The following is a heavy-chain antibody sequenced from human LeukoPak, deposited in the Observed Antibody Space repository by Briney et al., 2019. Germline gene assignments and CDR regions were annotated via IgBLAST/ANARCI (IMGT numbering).Heavy chain of an antibody. Sequence: GGPLRLSCAASGFTFSSYEMNWVRQAPGKGLEWVSYISSSGTTIYYADSVKGRFTISRDNAKNSLYLQMNSLRAKDTAVYYCARGGYCSSSICYSLNAFDIWGQGTMFTVSS. CDR2: ISSSGTTI. J-gene: IGHJ3*02. CDR3: ARGGYCSSSICYSLNAFDI. V-gene: IGHV3-48*03. D-gene: IGHD2-2*01. CDR1: GFTFSSYE.